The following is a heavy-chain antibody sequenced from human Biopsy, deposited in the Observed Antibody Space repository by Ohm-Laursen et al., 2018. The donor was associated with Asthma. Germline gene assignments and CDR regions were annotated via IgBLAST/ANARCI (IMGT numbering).Heavy chain of an antibody. CDR3: ARKAGSCISRTCYSLDF. CDR2: INSVLGTT. D-gene: IGHD2-2*01. Sequence: SVKVSCKPLGGTFNTYVIGWVRQAPGQGLEWMGGINSVLGTTTYPQKFQDRVTITADDSTSTVYMELSSLRSEDTAVYYCARKAGSCISRTCYSLDFWGQGTLVTASS. CDR1: GGTFNTYV. J-gene: IGHJ4*02. V-gene: IGHV1-69*13.